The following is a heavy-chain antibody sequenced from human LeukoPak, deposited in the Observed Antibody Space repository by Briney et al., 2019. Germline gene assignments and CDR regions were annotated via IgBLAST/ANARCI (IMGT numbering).Heavy chain of an antibody. J-gene: IGHJ4*01. Sequence: PGGSLRLSCAASGFTFSSYSMNWVRQAPGKGLEWVSFISSSGTYIYYADSVKGRFTISRDNAKNSLYLQMSSLRAEDTAVYYWAGVAGTYWGQGTLVTVSS. CDR3: AGVAGTY. V-gene: IGHV3-21*01. CDR2: ISSSGTYI. CDR1: GFTFSSYS. D-gene: IGHD6-19*01.